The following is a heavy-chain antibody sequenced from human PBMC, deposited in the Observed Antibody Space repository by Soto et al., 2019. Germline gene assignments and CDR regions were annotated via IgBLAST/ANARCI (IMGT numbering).Heavy chain of an antibody. Sequence: GASVKVSCKASGGTFSSYAISWLRQAPGQGLEWMGGIIPIFGTANYAQKFQGRVTITADESTSTAYMELSSLRSEDTAVYYCAGSLGYCSGGSCYPRWFDPWGQGTLVTVSS. V-gene: IGHV1-69*13. CDR3: AGSLGYCSGGSCYPRWFDP. J-gene: IGHJ5*02. CDR2: IIPIFGTA. CDR1: GGTFSSYA. D-gene: IGHD2-15*01.